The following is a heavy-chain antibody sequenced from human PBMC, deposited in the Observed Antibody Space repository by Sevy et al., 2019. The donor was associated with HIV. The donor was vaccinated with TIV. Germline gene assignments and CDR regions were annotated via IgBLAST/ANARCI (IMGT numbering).Heavy chain of an antibody. J-gene: IGHJ3*02. CDR3: AKPGAWFGESPDAFDI. CDR2: IWYDGSNK. CDR1: GFTFSSYG. V-gene: IGHV3-33*06. D-gene: IGHD3-10*01. Sequence: GGSLRLSCAASGFTFSSYGMHWVRQAPGKGLEWVVVIWYDGSNKYYADSVKGRFTISRDNSKNTLYLQMNSLRAEDTAVYYCAKPGAWFGESPDAFDIWGQGTMVTVSS.